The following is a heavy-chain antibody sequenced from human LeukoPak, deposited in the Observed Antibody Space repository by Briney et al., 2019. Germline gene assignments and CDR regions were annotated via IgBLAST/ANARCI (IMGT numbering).Heavy chain of an antibody. D-gene: IGHD3-22*01. CDR2: IRSKANSYAT. J-gene: IGHJ5*02. CDR3: TRPHYYDSSGYYWFDP. V-gene: IGHV3-73*01. Sequence: GGSQRLSCAASGFTFSGSAMHWVRQASGKGLEWVGRIRSKANSYATAYAASVKGRFTISRDDSKNTAYLQMNSLKTEDTAVYYCTRPHYYDSSGYYWFDPWGQGTLVTVSS. CDR1: GFTFSGSA.